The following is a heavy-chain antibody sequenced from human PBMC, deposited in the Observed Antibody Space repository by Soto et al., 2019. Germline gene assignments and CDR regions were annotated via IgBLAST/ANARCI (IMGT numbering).Heavy chain of an antibody. D-gene: IGHD3-10*01. CDR3: ARGRGMVRGVIMVRKIDYYYYYGMDV. J-gene: IGHJ6*02. CDR1: GGSISSGGYY. CDR2: IYYSAST. V-gene: IGHV4-61*08. Sequence: SETLSLTCTVSGGSISSGGYYWSWIRQPPGKGLEWIGCIYYSASTNYNPSLKSRVTISVDTSKNRFSLKLSSVTAADTAVYYCARGRGMVRGVIMVRKIDYYYYYGMDVWGQGTTVTVSS.